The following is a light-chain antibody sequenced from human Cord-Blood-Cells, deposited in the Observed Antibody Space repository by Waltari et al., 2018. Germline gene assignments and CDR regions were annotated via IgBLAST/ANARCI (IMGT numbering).Light chain of an antibody. CDR3: AAWDDSLNGWV. CDR1: SSNIGSNT. V-gene: IGLV1-44*01. CDR2: SNN. J-gene: IGLJ3*02. Sequence: QSVLTQPPSASGTPGQRVTISCSGSSSNIGSNTVNWYQQLPGTAPKLLIYSNNQRPSGVPDRFSGSKSVTSASLAISGLQSEDEADYYCAAWDDSLNGWVFGGGTKLTFL.